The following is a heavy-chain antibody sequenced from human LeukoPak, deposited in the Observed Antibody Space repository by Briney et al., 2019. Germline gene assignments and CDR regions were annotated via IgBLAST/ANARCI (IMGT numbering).Heavy chain of an antibody. CDR2: IYYSGST. V-gene: IGHV4-59*08. CDR1: GGSISSYY. Sequence: SETLSLTCTVSGGSISSYYWSWIRQPPGKGLEWIGYIYYSGSTNYNPSLKSRVTISVDTSKNQFSLKLSSVTAADTAVYYCASGHFYGSGSYFGWFDPWGQGTLVTVSS. J-gene: IGHJ5*02. D-gene: IGHD3-10*01. CDR3: ASGHFYGSGSYFGWFDP.